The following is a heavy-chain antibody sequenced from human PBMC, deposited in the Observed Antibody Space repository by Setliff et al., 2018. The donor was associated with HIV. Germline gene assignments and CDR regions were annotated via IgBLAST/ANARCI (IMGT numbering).Heavy chain of an antibody. Sequence: SETLSLTCTVSGDSINSGNSYWTWIRRHPGKSLEWIGYIYYSGRTNYNPSLKSRVIISVDSSKNQFFLNLTSVTAADTAMYYCARVSQDLLGAFDIWGQGTLVTVSS. CDR3: ARVSQDLLGAFDI. CDR1: GDSINSGNSY. CDR2: IYYSGRT. J-gene: IGHJ3*02. D-gene: IGHD7-27*01. V-gene: IGHV4-31*03.